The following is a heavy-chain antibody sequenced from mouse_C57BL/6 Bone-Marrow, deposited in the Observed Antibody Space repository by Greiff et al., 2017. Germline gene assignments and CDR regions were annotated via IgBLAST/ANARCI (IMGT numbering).Heavy chain of an antibody. CDR1: GYTFTNYW. J-gene: IGHJ4*01. Sequence: VQGVESGAELVRPGTSVKMSCKASGYTFTNYWIGWAKQRPGHGLEWIGDIYPGGGYTNYNEKFKGKATLTADKSSSTAYMQFSSLTSEDSAIYYCARGNYVFYAMDYWGQGTSVTVSS. CDR3: ARGNYVFYAMDY. D-gene: IGHD2-1*01. V-gene: IGHV1-63*01. CDR2: IYPGGGYT.